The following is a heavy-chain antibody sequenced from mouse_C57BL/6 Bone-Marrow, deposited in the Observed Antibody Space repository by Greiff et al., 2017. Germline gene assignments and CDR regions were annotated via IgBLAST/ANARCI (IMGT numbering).Heavy chain of an antibody. CDR2: ISGGGGNT. Sequence: EVHLVESGGGLVKPGGSLKLSCAASGFTFSSYTMSWVRQTPEKRLEWVATISGGGGNTYYPDSVKGRFTISRDNAKNTLYLQMSSLRSEDTALXYCARRGLRLYYAMDYWGQGTSVTVSS. D-gene: IGHD2-4*01. J-gene: IGHJ4*01. CDR3: ARRGLRLYYAMDY. CDR1: GFTFSSYT. V-gene: IGHV5-9*01.